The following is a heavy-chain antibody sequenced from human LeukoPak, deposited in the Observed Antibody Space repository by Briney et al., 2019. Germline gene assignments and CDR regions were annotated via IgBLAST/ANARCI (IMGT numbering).Heavy chain of an antibody. Sequence: GGSLRLSCAASGFTFSSYSMNWVRQTPGKGLEWVSSISSSGSSIYYADSVRGRFAISRDNAENSLYLQMNSLRAEDAAVYYYARAPNIAMTGEGIDYWGQGTQVIVSS. V-gene: IGHV3-21*06. CDR1: GFTFSSYS. D-gene: IGHD6-19*01. J-gene: IGHJ4*02. CDR3: ARAPNIAMTGEGIDY. CDR2: ISSSGSSI.